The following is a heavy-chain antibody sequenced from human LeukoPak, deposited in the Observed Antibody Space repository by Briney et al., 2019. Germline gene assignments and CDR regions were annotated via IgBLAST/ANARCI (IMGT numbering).Heavy chain of an antibody. CDR2: IYYSGST. V-gene: IGHV4-59*01. CDR1: GGSISSYY. J-gene: IGHJ6*02. CDR3: ARPPSRLYGGHGMDV. D-gene: IGHD4-23*01. Sequence: SETLSLTCTVSGGSISSYYWSWIRQPPGKGLEWIGYIYYSGSTNYNPSLKSRVTISVDTSKNQFSLKLSSVTAEDTAVYYCARPPSRLYGGHGMDVWGQGTTVTVSS.